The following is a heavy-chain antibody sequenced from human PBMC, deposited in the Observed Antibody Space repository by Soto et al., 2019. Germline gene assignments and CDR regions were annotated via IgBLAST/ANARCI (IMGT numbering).Heavy chain of an antibody. D-gene: IGHD6-13*01. CDR2: IWYDGSNK. V-gene: IGHV3-33*01. CDR3: ARDVGIAAAGKGSWSWFDP. J-gene: IGHJ5*02. CDR1: GFTFSSYG. Sequence: QVQLVESGGGVVQPGRSLRLSYAASGFTFSSYGMHWVRQAPGKGLEWVAVIWYDGSNKYYADSVKGRFTISRDNSKNTLYLQMNSLRAEDTAVYYCARDVGIAAAGKGSWSWFDPWGQGTLVTVSS.